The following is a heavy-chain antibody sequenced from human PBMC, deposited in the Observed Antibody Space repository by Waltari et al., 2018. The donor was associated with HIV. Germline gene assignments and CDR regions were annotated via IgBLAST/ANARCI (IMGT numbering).Heavy chain of an antibody. CDR1: GGSISSSNW. J-gene: IGHJ4*02. Sequence: QVQLQESGPGLVKPSGTLSLTCAVSGGSISSSNWWSWVRQPPGKGLEWIGEIYHSGSTNYNPSHKSRVTISVDKSKNQFSLKLSSVTAADTAVYYCASRNKGSGWTSTSLDYWGQGTLVTVSS. CDR2: IYHSGST. CDR3: ASRNKGSGWTSTSLDY. V-gene: IGHV4-4*02. D-gene: IGHD6-19*01.